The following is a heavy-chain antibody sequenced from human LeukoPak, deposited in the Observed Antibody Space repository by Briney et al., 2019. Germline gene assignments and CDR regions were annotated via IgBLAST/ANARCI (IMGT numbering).Heavy chain of an antibody. CDR3: ARGRQLWLRRYFDY. CDR2: INHSGST. D-gene: IGHD5-18*01. J-gene: IGHJ4*02. CDR1: GGSFSGYY. V-gene: IGHV4-34*01. Sequence: PSETLSLTCAVYGGSFSGYYWSWIRQPPGKGLEWIGEINHSGSTNYNPSLKSRVTISVDTSKNQFSLKLSSVTAADTAVYYYARGRQLWLRRYFDYWGQGTLVTVSS.